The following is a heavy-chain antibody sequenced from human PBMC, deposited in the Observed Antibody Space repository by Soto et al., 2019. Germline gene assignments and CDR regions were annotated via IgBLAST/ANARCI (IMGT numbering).Heavy chain of an antibody. J-gene: IGHJ6*02. V-gene: IGHV5-51*01. D-gene: IGHD2-2*01. Sequence: GESLKISCKGSGYSFTSYWIGWVRQMPGKGLEWMWIIYPGDSDTRYSPSFQGQVTISADKSISTAYLQWSSLKASDTAMYYCARILGYCSSTSCSRGYYYYGMDVWGQGTTVTVSS. CDR3: ARILGYCSSTSCSRGYYYYGMDV. CDR2: IYPGDSDT. CDR1: GYSFTSYW.